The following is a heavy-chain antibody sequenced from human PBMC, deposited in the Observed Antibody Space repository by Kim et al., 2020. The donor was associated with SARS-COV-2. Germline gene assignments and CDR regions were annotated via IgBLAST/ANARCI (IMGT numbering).Heavy chain of an antibody. J-gene: IGHJ3*02. CDR3: AKIYPDAFDI. CDR2: RT. Sequence: RTYYADSVKGRFTISRDNTKNTLYLQMNSLRAEDTAVYYCAKIYPDAFDIWGQGTMVTVSS. V-gene: IGHV3-23*01.